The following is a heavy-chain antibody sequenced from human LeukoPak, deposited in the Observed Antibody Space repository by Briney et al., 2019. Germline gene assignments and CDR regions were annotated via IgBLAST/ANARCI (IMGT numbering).Heavy chain of an antibody. CDR2: IRSKAYGGTT. Sequence: GGSLRLSCTASGFTFGDYAMGWFRQAPGKALEWVSFIRSKAYGGTTEYAASVRGRFTISRDDSKTIAYLQMNSLKTEDTAIYYCARDDYVGHPFDYWGQGTLVTVSS. D-gene: IGHD3-10*02. V-gene: IGHV3-49*03. J-gene: IGHJ4*02. CDR3: ARDDYVGHPFDY. CDR1: GFTFGDYA.